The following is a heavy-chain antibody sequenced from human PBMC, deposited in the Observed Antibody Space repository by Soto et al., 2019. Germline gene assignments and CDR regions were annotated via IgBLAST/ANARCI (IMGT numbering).Heavy chain of an antibody. CDR1: GFTFDDYA. Sequence: EVQLVESGGGLVQPGRSLRLSCAASGFTFDDYAMHWVRQAPGKGLEWVSGISWNSGSIGYADSVKGRFTISRDNSKNYLYLQMSSLRAEDTALYYCAKPPGGGWLVRRLGAFDIWGQGTMVTVSS. CDR3: AKPPGGGWLVRRLGAFDI. V-gene: IGHV3-9*01. CDR2: ISWNSGSI. D-gene: IGHD6-19*01. J-gene: IGHJ3*02.